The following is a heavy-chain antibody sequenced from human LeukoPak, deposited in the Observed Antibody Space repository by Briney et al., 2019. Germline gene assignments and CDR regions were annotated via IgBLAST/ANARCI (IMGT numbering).Heavy chain of an antibody. J-gene: IGHJ4*02. CDR1: GFTFSSYA. V-gene: IGHV3-23*01. D-gene: IGHD1-26*01. CDR3: AKDESGSYYSYFDY. Sequence: GGSLRLSCAASGFTFSSYAMSWVRQAPGKGLEWVSAISGSGGSTYYADSVKGRFTISRDNSKNMLYLQMNSLRAEDTAVYYCAKDESGSYYSYFDYWGQGTLVTVSS. CDR2: ISGSGGST.